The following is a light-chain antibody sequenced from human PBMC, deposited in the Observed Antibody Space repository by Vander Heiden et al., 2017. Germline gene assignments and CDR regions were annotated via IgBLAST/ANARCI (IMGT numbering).Light chain of an antibody. CDR1: SGRIASNF. J-gene: IGLJ3*02. V-gene: IGLV6-57*01. CDR3: QSYDSSNLWV. Sequence: NFMLTQPHPVSSSPGKTVTISCTRSSGRIASNFVQWYQQRPGTSPTTVIYEYDKRPSGVPDRFSGSIDSSSNSASLTISGLRTEDEAEYYCQSYDSSNLWVFGGGTKLTVL. CDR2: EYD.